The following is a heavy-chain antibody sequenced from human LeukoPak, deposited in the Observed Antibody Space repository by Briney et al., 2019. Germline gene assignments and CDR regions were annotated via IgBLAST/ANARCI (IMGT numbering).Heavy chain of an antibody. CDR3: AKPLVLLWFGGFDY. Sequence: GGSLRLSCAASGFIVSSNYMSWVRQAPGKGLEWVSVIYSGGSTYYADSVKGRFTISRDNSKNTLYLQMNSLRAEDTAVYYCAKPLVLLWFGGFDYWGQGTLVTVSS. CDR2: IYSGGST. D-gene: IGHD3-10*01. CDR1: GFIVSSNY. V-gene: IGHV3-66*01. J-gene: IGHJ4*02.